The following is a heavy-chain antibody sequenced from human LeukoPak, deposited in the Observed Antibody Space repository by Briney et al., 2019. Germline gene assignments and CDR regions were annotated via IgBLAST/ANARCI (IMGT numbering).Heavy chain of an antibody. D-gene: IGHD3-16*01. V-gene: IGHV1-2*02. Sequence: ASLKVSCKASGYSFSDYFIYWVRQAPGQRLKLMGWVNPNRGDTNYAQKFQGRVSMTRDTSITTVYMELSRLRSDDTAVYYCARDRAKYDSTDYFDYWGQGTLVTVSS. CDR1: GYSFSDYF. J-gene: IGHJ4*02. CDR3: ARDRAKYDSTDYFDY. CDR2: VNPNRGDT.